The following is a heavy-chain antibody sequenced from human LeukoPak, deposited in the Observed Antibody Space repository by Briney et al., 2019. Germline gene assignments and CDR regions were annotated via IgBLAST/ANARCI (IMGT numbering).Heavy chain of an antibody. CDR3: ARARGLNCSGGSCYLYYFDY. J-gene: IGHJ4*02. V-gene: IGHV4-4*02. D-gene: IGHD2-15*01. Sequence: SETLSLTCAVSGGSISSSNWWSWVRPPPGKGLEWIGEINHSGSTNYNPSLKSRVTISVDTSKNQFSLKLSSVTAADTAVYYCARARGLNCSGGSCYLYYFDYWGQGTLVTVSS. CDR2: INHSGST. CDR1: GGSISSSNW.